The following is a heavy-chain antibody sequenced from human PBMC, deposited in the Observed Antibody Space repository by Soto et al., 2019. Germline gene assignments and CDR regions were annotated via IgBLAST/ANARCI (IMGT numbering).Heavy chain of an antibody. CDR1: GFTFSNAW. J-gene: IGHJ4*02. CDR2: IKSKTDGGTT. CDR3: TSYTSFDGSESYPRPDH. V-gene: IGHV3-15*01. D-gene: IGHD3-10*01. Sequence: EVQLVESGGGLVKPGGSLRLSCAASGFTFSNAWMNWVRQAPGKGLEWVGRIKSKTDGGTTDYAAPVKSRFATSRDDSNNTLELQINSVKSVSPAVYYCTSYTSFDGSESYPRPDHGGQGTLVTVTS.